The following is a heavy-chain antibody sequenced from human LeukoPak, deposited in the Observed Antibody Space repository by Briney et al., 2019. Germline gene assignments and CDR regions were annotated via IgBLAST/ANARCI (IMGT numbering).Heavy chain of an antibody. Sequence: SETLSLTCTVSGFSISSSYWSWIRQPPGKGLEWVGYIYYSGSTNYNPSLKSRVIISADMSKNQFSLRLSSVTAADTAVYYYSRDAVGSNWFDPWGQGTLVTVSS. CDR1: GFSISSSY. D-gene: IGHD3-10*01. J-gene: IGHJ5*02. CDR2: IYYSGST. CDR3: SRDAVGSNWFDP. V-gene: IGHV4-59*01.